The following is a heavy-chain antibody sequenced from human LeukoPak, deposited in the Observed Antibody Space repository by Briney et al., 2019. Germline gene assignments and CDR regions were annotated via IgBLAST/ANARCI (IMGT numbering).Heavy chain of an antibody. Sequence: PSETLSLTCTVSGGSISSYHWSWLRQPAGKGLEWIGRIYTSGSTNYNPSLKSRVTMSVDTSKNQFSLKLSSVTAADTAVYYCARDRGVRGGSYGTWFDPWGQGTLVTVSS. CDR2: IYTSGST. V-gene: IGHV4-4*07. J-gene: IGHJ5*02. D-gene: IGHD1-26*01. CDR1: GGSISSYH. CDR3: ARDRGVRGGSYGTWFDP.